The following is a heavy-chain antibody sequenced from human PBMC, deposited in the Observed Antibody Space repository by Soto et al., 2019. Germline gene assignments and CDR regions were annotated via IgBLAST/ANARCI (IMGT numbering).Heavy chain of an antibody. CDR2: INHSGST. J-gene: IGHJ5*02. V-gene: IGHV4-34*01. CDR3: ARFYGDYYNWFDP. D-gene: IGHD4-17*01. CDR1: GGSFSGYI. Sequence: SETLSLTCAVHGGSFSGYIWTWIRQPPGKGLQWIGQINHSGSTYYNPSLKSRVTISIHRSKNQFSLKLTSVTAADTAVYYCARFYGDYYNWFDPWGQGTLVTVSS.